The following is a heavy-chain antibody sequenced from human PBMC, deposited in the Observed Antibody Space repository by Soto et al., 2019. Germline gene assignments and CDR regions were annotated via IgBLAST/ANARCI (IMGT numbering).Heavy chain of an antibody. J-gene: IGHJ3*02. CDR2: ISSNGGST. CDR1: GFTFSSYA. V-gene: IGHV3-64*01. CDR3: ARDRKRYAFDI. D-gene: IGHD1-1*01. Sequence: GGSLRLSCAASGFTFSSYAMHWVRQAPGKGLEYVSAISSNGGSTYYANSVKGRFTISRDNSKNTLYLQMGSLRAEDMAVYYCARDRKRYAFDIWGQGTMVTVSS.